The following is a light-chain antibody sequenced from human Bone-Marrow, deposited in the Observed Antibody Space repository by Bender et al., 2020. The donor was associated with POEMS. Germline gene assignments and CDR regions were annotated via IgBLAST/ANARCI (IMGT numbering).Light chain of an antibody. CDR1: ELGDKY. CDR3: QAWDSNTAVI. Sequence: DLTQPPSLSVSPGQTASIPCSGDELGDKYVCWYQQKPGQSPVLVLFQDDKRPSGIPERFSGSNSGNTATLTIAGTQTVDEATYYCQAWDSNTAVIFGGGTKLTVL. V-gene: IGLV3-1*01. CDR2: QDD. J-gene: IGLJ2*01.